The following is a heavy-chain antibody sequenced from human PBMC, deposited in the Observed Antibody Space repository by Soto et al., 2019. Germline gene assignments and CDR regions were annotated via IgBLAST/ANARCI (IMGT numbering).Heavy chain of an antibody. Sequence: SETLSLTCTVSGGSISSYYWSWIRQPPGKGLEWIGYIYYSGSTNYNPSLKSRVTISVDTSKNQFSLKLSSVTAADTAVYYCARDSGYSSGWYHFDYWGQGTLVTVSS. CDR3: ARDSGYSSGWYHFDY. CDR2: IYYSGST. J-gene: IGHJ4*02. V-gene: IGHV4-59*01. CDR1: GGSISSYY. D-gene: IGHD6-19*01.